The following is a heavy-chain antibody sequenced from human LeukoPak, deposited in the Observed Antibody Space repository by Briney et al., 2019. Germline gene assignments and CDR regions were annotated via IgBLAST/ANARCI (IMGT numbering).Heavy chain of an antibody. CDR3: AKEYDSSGYLSPYDDY. V-gene: IGHV3-23*01. D-gene: IGHD3-22*01. CDR1: GFTFSSYA. J-gene: IGHJ4*02. Sequence: GGSLRLSCAASGFTFSSYAMSWVRQAPGKGLEWVSAISGSGGSTYYADSVRGRFTISRDNSKNTLYLQMNSLRAEDTAVYYCAKEYDSSGYLSPYDDYWGQGTLVTVSS. CDR2: ISGSGGST.